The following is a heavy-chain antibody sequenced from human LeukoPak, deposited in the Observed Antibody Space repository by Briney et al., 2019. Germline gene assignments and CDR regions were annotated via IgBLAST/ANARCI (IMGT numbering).Heavy chain of an antibody. D-gene: IGHD4-17*01. CDR1: GFTFSSYA. Sequence: PGGSLRLSCAASGFTFSSYAMHWVRQAPGKGLEWVSSITSSGSSMYYADSVKGRFTISRDNAKNSLYLQMNSLRPEDTAVYYCAREREPVTTEFDYWGQGTLVTVSS. CDR3: AREREPVTTEFDY. J-gene: IGHJ4*02. V-gene: IGHV3-21*04. CDR2: ITSSGSSM.